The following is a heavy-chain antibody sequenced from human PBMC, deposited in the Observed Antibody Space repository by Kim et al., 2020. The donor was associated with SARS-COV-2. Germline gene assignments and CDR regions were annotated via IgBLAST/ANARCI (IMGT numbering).Heavy chain of an antibody. D-gene: IGHD3-16*01. V-gene: IGHV5-51*01. Sequence: GESPKISCKGSGYSFSNYWIGWVRQMPGKGLEWMGLIYPGDSDTRYSPSFQGQVTISADKSISTAFLQWSSLEASDTAMYYCARHGGTGSYYFGMEVWGQGTTVTVSS. J-gene: IGHJ6*02. CDR1: GYSFSNYW. CDR3: ARHGGTGSYYFGMEV. CDR2: IYPGDSDT.